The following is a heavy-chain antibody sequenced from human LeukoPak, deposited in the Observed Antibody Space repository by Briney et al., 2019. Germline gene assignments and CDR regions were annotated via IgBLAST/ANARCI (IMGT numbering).Heavy chain of an antibody. CDR1: GFTFSSYA. CDR3: AKDPQRWDLLTDY. Sequence: PGGSLRLSCAASGFTFSSYAMSWVRQAPGKGLERVSAISGSGGSTYYADSVKGRFTISRDNSKNTLYLQMNSLRAEDTAVYYCAKDPQRWDLLTDYWGQGTLVTVSS. V-gene: IGHV3-23*01. CDR2: ISGSGGST. D-gene: IGHD1-26*01. J-gene: IGHJ4*02.